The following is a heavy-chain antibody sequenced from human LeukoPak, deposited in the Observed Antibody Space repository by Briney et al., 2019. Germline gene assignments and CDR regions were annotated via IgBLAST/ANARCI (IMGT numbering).Heavy chain of an antibody. V-gene: IGHV4-39*01. CDR3: SRFRGYRGYDSPTVSLNYFDY. CDR1: GGSISSSSYY. J-gene: IGHJ4*02. CDR2: IYYSGST. Sequence: SETLSLTCTVSGGSISSSSYYWGWIRQPPGKGLEWIGSIYYSGSTYYNPSLKSRVTISVDTSKNQFSLKLSSVTAADTAVYYCSRFRGYRGYDSPTVSLNYFDYWGQGTLVTVSS. D-gene: IGHD5-12*01.